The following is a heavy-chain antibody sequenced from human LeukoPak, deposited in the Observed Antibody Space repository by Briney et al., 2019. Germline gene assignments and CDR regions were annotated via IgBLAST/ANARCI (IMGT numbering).Heavy chain of an antibody. J-gene: IGHJ4*02. D-gene: IGHD4-23*01. CDR2: ISGGGETR. CDR3: ARDANGGNLPFDY. V-gene: IGHV3-48*03. Sequence: GGSLRLSCAASGFTFNTYEMNWVRQAPGKGLEWVSYISGGGETRYYADSVKGRSTISRDNGKNSLYLQMNSLRVEDTAVYYCARDANGGNLPFDYWGQGTPVTVSS. CDR1: GFTFNTYE.